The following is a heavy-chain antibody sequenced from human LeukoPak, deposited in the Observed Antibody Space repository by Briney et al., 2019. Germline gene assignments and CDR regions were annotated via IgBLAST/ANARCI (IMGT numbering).Heavy chain of an antibody. V-gene: IGHV3-23*01. Sequence: PGGPLRLSFAAPGFAFSSYAMSWVPQAPGKGRKWVSAISRSSVSTYYADSAKARLTTPRANPKTTPTLQMTSLRAEDTAVYYCAKGATMIVVVIIDVDYWGQGTLVTVSS. J-gene: IGHJ4*02. CDR1: GFAFSSYA. CDR3: AKGATMIVVVIIDVDY. D-gene: IGHD3-22*01. CDR2: ISRSSVST.